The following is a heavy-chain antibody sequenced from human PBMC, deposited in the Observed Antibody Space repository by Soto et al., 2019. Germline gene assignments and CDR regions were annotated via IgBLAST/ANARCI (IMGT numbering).Heavy chain of an antibody. V-gene: IGHV1-24*01. J-gene: IGHJ4*02. CDR3: ATKRLHCSGGSCYSDDS. CDR2: FDPEDGET. D-gene: IGHD2-15*01. CDR1: GYTLTELS. Sequence: VSCKVSGYTLTELSMHWVRQAPGKGLEWMGGFDPEDGETIYAQKFQGRVTMTEDTSTDTAYMELSSLRSEDTAVYYCATKRLHCSGGSCYSDDSWGQGTLVTVSS.